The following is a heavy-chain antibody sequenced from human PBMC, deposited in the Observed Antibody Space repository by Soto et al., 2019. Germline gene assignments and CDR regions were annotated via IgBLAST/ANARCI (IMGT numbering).Heavy chain of an antibody. CDR1: GGSISGGDYY. J-gene: IGHJ5*02. D-gene: IGHD3-9*01. CDR3: ARDIPYYDILTGYSPGGWFDP. CDR2: IYYSGST. Sequence: SETLSLTCTVSGGSISGGDYYLSWIRRPPGNGLEWIGYIYYSGSTYYNPSLKSRVTISVDTSKNQFSLKLSSVTAADAAVYYCARDIPYYDILTGYSPGGWFDPWGQGTLVTVSS. V-gene: IGHV4-30-4*01.